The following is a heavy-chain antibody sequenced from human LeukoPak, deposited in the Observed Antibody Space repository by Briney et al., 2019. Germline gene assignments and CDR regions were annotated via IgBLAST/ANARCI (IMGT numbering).Heavy chain of an antibody. CDR2: INPNSGGT. Sequence: ASVKVSCKASGYTFTGYYMHWVRQAPGQGLEWMGWINPNSGGTNYAQKFQGRVTMTRDTSISTAYMELSRLRSDDTAVYYCARDEALRYFDWRTFDYWGQGTLVTVSS. CDR3: ARDEALRYFDWRTFDY. V-gene: IGHV1-2*02. D-gene: IGHD3-9*01. J-gene: IGHJ4*02. CDR1: GYTFTGYY.